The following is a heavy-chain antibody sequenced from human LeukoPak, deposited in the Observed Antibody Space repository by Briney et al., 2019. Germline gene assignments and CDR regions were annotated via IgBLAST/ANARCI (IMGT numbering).Heavy chain of an antibody. V-gene: IGHV1-2*02. CDR3: ARDRPKLRFLEWSQYYFDY. Sequence: GASVKVSCKASGYTFTGYYMHWVRQAPGQGLEWMGWINPNSGGTNYAQKFQGRVTMTRDTSISTAYMELSRLRSDDTAVYYCARDRPKLRFLEWSQYYFDYWGQGTQVTVSS. J-gene: IGHJ4*02. CDR1: GYTFTGYY. CDR2: INPNSGGT. D-gene: IGHD3-3*01.